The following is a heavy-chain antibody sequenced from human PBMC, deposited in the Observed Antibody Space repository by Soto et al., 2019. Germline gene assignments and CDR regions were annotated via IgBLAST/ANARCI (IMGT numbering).Heavy chain of an antibody. J-gene: IGHJ6*02. CDR3: ARSAITLFGVVSIPPHYYSEMDV. CDR2: IIPIFGIG. Sequence: QVHLVQSGAEVKKPGSSVKVSCKAYGGTFNRYAISWMRQAPGQGLEWMGGIIPIFGIGNDAQRFQGRVTITADESTGTAYMELSSLRSEDTGVYYCARSAITLFGVVSIPPHYYSEMDVWGQGTTVTVSS. CDR1: GGTFNRYA. D-gene: IGHD3-3*01. V-gene: IGHV1-69*01.